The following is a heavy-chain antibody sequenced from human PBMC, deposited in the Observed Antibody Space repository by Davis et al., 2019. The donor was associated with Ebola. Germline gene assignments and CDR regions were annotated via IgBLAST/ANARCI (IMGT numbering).Heavy chain of an antibody. D-gene: IGHD2-8*02. CDR2: IHSDAVTV. CDR3: AKSFLITGSHMSEFRGVDY. J-gene: IGHJ4*02. CDR1: GFTFSTYT. Sequence: GESLKISCAASGFTFSTYTMNWVRQAPGKGPEWVSFIHSDAVTVYYTDSVKGRFTISRDNSKNRLSLQMDSLRADDTAVYYCAKSFLITGSHMSEFRGVDYWGQGTVVTVSS. V-gene: IGHV3-48*04.